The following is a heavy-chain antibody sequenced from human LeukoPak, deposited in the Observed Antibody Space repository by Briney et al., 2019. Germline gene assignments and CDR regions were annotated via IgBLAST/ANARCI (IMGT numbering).Heavy chain of an antibody. Sequence: SETLSLTCTVSGGSISSYYWSWIRQPLGKGLEWIGYIYYSGSTNYNPSLKSRVTISVDTSKNQFSLKLSSVTAADTAVYYCARGTYYHYYYMDVWGKGTTVTISS. J-gene: IGHJ6*03. D-gene: IGHD2-2*01. CDR1: GGSISSYY. CDR3: ARGTYYHYYYMDV. CDR2: IYYSGST. V-gene: IGHV4-59*01.